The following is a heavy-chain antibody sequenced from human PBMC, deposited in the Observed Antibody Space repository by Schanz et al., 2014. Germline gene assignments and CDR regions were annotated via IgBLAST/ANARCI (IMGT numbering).Heavy chain of an antibody. J-gene: IGHJ4*02. V-gene: IGHV3-23*01. Sequence: EVHLLESGGGLVPPGGSLRLSCAASGFNFTNYAMSWVRQARGKGLEWVSAMNESHSTIYYADSVRGRFTISRDNAENTLFLQMNSLRAEDTAVYYCARKVVATIGGYYDNWGQGTLVIVSS. D-gene: IGHD5-12*01. CDR3: ARKVVATIGGYYDN. CDR1: GFNFTNYA. CDR2: MNESHSTI.